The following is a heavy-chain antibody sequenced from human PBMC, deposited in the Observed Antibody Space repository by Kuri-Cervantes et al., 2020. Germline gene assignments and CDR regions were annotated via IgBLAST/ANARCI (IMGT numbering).Heavy chain of an antibody. Sequence: ASVKVSCKASGYTFSGYYIHWVRQAPGQGLEWMGWISAYNGNTNYAQKLQGRVTMTTDTSTSTAYMELRSLRSDDTAVYYCARTTLPAAILVSWFDPWGQGTLVTVSS. CDR2: ISAYNGNT. V-gene: IGHV1-18*04. J-gene: IGHJ5*02. CDR3: ARTTLPAAILVSWFDP. CDR1: GYTFSGYY. D-gene: IGHD2-2*01.